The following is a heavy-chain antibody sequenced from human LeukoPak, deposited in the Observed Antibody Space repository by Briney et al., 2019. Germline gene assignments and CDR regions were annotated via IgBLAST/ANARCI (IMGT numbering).Heavy chain of an antibody. CDR3: ARGPGEEVAARLGYYYMDV. V-gene: IGHV4-34*01. CDR2: INHSGST. CDR1: VGSFSGYY. Sequence: PSETLSLTCAVYVGSFSGYYWSWIRQPPGKGLEWIGEINHSGSTNYNPSLKSRVTISVDTSKNQFSLKLSSVTAADTAVYYCARGPGEEVAARLGYYYMDVWGKGTTVTVPS. J-gene: IGHJ6*03. D-gene: IGHD6-6*01.